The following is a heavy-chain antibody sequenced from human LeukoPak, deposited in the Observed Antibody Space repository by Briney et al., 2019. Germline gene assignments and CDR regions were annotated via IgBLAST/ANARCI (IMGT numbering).Heavy chain of an antibody. J-gene: IGHJ4*02. V-gene: IGHV3-23*01. Sequence: GGSLRLSSAASGFTFSSFAMTWVRQAPGKGLEWVSTLTKSAGNTYYADSVRGRFTSSRDDSKNTLYLQMNSLRAEDTAVYYCAKDAVAPGSSGDYFDYWGLGTLVTVSS. CDR2: LTKSAGNT. D-gene: IGHD3-10*01. CDR1: GFTFSSFA. CDR3: AKDAVAPGSSGDYFDY.